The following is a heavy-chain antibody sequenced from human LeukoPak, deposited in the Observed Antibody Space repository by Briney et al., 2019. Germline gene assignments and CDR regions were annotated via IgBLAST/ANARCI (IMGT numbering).Heavy chain of an antibody. CDR1: GFTFSSYG. CDR3: AKGWAGSQRLSYSDY. J-gene: IGHJ4*02. V-gene: IGHV3-30*02. Sequence: PGGSLRLSCAASGFTFSSYGMHWFRQAPGKGLEWVAFIRYDGSNKYYADSVKGRFTISRDNSKNTLYLQMNSLRAEDTAVYYCAKGWAGSQRLSYSDYWGPGTLVT. CDR2: IRYDGSNK. D-gene: IGHD3/OR15-3a*01.